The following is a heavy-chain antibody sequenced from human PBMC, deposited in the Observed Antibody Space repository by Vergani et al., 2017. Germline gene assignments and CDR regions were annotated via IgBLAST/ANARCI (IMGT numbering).Heavy chain of an antibody. Sequence: QVQLVESGGGVVQPGRSLRLSCAASGFSFSSFGFHWVRQAPGKGLEWVAFIHYDGSHEYYIDSVKGRFTISRDNSKNTLILQMNGLRAEDTAVYYCAGVRGCATNSCYFSGAFDYWGLGTLVSVSS. J-gene: IGHJ4*02. CDR2: IHYDGSHE. CDR3: AGVRGCATNSCYFSGAFDY. V-gene: IGHV3-33*01. CDR1: GFSFSSFG. D-gene: IGHD2-2*01.